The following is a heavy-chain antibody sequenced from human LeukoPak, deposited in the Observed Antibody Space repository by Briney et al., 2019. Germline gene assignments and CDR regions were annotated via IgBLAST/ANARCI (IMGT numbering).Heavy chain of an antibody. V-gene: IGHV1-18*01. D-gene: IGHD6-19*01. CDR1: GYTFTSYG. CDR3: ARDSVPGIAVAHDNWFDP. CDR2: ISAYNGNT. Sequence: GASVKVSCKASGYTFTSYGISWVRQAPGQGLEWMGWISAYNGNTNYAQKLQGRVTMTTDTSTSTAYMELRSLRSDDTAVYYCARDSVPGIAVAHDNWFDPWGQGTLVTVSS. J-gene: IGHJ5*02.